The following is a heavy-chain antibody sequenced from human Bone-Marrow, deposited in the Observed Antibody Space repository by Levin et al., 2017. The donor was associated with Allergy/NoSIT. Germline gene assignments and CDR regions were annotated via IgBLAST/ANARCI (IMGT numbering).Heavy chain of an antibody. Sequence: GGSLRLSCAAPGFTVSSNYMFWVRQAPGKGLEWVSVFYTGGSTYYAGSVKGRFTISRDDSKNTLYLQMNSLTAEDTAVYYCASSPYYSSGPDYWGQGTLVTVSS. CDR1: GFTVSSNY. V-gene: IGHV3-66*01. D-gene: IGHD3-10*01. CDR3: ASSPYYSSGPDY. CDR2: FYTGGST. J-gene: IGHJ4*02.